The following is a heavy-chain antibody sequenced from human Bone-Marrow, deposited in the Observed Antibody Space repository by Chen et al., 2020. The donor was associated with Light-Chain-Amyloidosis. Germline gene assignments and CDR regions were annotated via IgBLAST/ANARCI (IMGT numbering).Heavy chain of an antibody. CDR2: VWYDGSKK. D-gene: IGHD7-27*01. Sequence: QVQLVESGGGAVQPAKSLRLSCSASGFLFNTYAMHWVRQAPGKGLEWVATVWYDGSKKQYGDSVKGRFTISRDNSKNTIYLQMNNLTVEDTAVYFCARDRPKLGVWYFDLWGRGTLLTVSS. CDR3: ARDRPKLGVWYFDL. CDR1: GFLFNTYA. V-gene: IGHV3-33*01. J-gene: IGHJ2*01.